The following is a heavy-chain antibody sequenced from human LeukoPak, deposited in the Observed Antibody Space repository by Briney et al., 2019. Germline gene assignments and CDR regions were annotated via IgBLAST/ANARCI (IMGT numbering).Heavy chain of an antibody. J-gene: IGHJ4*02. CDR2: INHSGST. V-gene: IGHV4-34*01. D-gene: IGHD4-17*01. Sequence: KPSETLSLTCAVYGGSFSGYYGSWIRQPPGKGLEWIGEINHSGSTNYNPSLKSRVTISVDTSKNQFSLKLSSVTAADTAVYYCARIPRTRYTVTNRRGPPIYYFDYWGQGTLVTVSS. CDR3: ARIPRTRYTVTNRRGPPIYYFDY. CDR1: GGSFSGYY.